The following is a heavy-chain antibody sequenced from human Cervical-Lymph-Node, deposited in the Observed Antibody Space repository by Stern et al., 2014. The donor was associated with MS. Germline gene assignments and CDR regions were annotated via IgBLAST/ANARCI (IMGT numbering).Heavy chain of an antibody. J-gene: IGHJ3*02. CDR3: ARGRVDLIRALGI. CDR2: MNPNNGNT. V-gene: IGHV1-8*01. CDR1: GYTFTSYD. Sequence: VQLVESGAEVKKPGASVKVSCKASGYTFTSYDINWVRQAPGQGLEWMGWMNPNNGNTGYGQKFQGRVTMTRNTSISTAYMELSSLRSDDTGVYYCARGRVDLIRALGIWGQGTMVTVSS. D-gene: IGHD3-16*01.